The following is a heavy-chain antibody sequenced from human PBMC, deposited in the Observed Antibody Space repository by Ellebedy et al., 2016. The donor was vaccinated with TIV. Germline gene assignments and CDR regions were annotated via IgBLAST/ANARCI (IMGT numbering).Heavy chain of an antibody. CDR3: ARAGEVYSNDRDFDY. J-gene: IGHJ4*02. CDR2: IYYTAST. CDR1: GDSVSSYY. Sequence: SETLSLTXTVSGDSVSSYYWSWIRQPPGKGLEWVGYIYYTASTTYSPSLKSRVTISADTSKNQISLKLSSVTAADTAVYYCARAGEVYSNDRDFDYWGQGTLVTVSS. D-gene: IGHD4-11*01. V-gene: IGHV4-59*02.